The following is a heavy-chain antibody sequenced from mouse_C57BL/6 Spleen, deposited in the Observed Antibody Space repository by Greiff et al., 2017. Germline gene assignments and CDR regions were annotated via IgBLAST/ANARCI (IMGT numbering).Heavy chain of an antibody. CDR3: VRELRVVAEMDY. Sequence: EVQLVESGGGFVQPKASLKLSCAASGFTFTTYSMPWVRQAPGQGFEWVARIRSTSSNYATYYADSVKDRFTISTDDSQRMLHLQMNNRKTEDTAMEYCVRELRVVAEMDYWGQGTSVTVSA. J-gene: IGHJ4*01. V-gene: IGHV10-3*01. CDR2: IRSTSSNYAT. D-gene: IGHD1-1*01. CDR1: GFTFTTYS.